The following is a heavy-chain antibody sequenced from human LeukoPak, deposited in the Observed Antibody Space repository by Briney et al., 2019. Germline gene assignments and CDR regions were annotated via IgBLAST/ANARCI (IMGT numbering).Heavy chain of an antibody. Sequence: GGSLRLSCEASGFTFSAYAMHWVPQAPGKGLEGVSTITSTTSSTSYADSVKGRFTISRDNSKRTLYLQMNSLRAEDTAMYYCAKDPNGDYVGAFDFWGQGTLVTVSS. CDR2: ITSTTSST. CDR3: AKDPNGDYVGAFDF. D-gene: IGHD4-23*01. J-gene: IGHJ3*01. CDR1: GFTFSAYA. V-gene: IGHV3-23*01.